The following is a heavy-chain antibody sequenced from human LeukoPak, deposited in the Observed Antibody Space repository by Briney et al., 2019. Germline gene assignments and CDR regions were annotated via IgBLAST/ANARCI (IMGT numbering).Heavy chain of an antibody. J-gene: IGHJ4*02. V-gene: IGHV3-23*01. CDR3: ASLIVATVAPDY. CDR2: ISGSGGST. CDR1: GFTFSNAW. Sequence: GGSLRLSCAASGFTFSNAWVSWVRQAPGKGLEWVSAISGSGGSTYYADSVKGRFTISRNNSKNTLYLQMNSLRAEDTAVYYCASLIVATVAPDYWGQGTLVTVSS. D-gene: IGHD5-12*01.